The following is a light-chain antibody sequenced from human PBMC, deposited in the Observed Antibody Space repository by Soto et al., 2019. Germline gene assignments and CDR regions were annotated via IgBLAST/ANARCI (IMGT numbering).Light chain of an antibody. Sequence: EIVLTQSPGTLSLSPGERATISCRASQSVSGSLAWYQQRPGQAPRLLIYGTSSRATGIPDRFSGSGSGTDFTLTISSLEPADFAVYYCQQYDTSRTFGQVTRVEI. CDR1: QSVSGS. J-gene: IGKJ1*01. CDR2: GTS. V-gene: IGKV3-20*01. CDR3: QQYDTSRT.